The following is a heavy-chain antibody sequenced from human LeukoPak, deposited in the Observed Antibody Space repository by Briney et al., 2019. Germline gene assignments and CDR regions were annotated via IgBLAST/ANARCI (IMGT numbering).Heavy chain of an antibody. Sequence: PGGSLRLSCAASGFTFSSHSMNWVRQAPGKGLEWVSYISSSSSTIYYADSVKGRFTIFRDNSKNTLYLQMNSLRAEDTAVYYCAKALHLYAFDYWGQGTLVTVSS. CDR2: ISSSSSTI. CDR3: AKALHLYAFDY. V-gene: IGHV3-48*01. J-gene: IGHJ4*02. CDR1: GFTFSSHS. D-gene: IGHD2/OR15-2a*01.